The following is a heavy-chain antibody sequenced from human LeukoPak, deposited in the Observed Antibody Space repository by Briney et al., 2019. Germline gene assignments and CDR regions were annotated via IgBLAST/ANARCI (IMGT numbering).Heavy chain of an antibody. D-gene: IGHD2-21*02. CDR2: ISVYNGDT. CDR3: ARVGGGGDCYLLEY. J-gene: IGHJ4*02. Sequence: ASVKVSCKASGYTFTGYYMHWVRQAPGQGLEWMGWISVYNGDTKYAQNLQGRVTMTTDTSTSTAYMELRSLRSDDTAVYYCARVGGGGDCYLLEYWGQGTLVTVSS. CDR1: GYTFTGYY. V-gene: IGHV1-18*04.